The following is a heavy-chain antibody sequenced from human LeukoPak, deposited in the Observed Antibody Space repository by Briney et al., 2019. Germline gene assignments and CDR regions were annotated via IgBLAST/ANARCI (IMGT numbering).Heavy chain of an antibody. CDR2: ISTSSSHI. J-gene: IGHJ4*02. CDR1: GXTFSSYS. V-gene: IGHV3-21*01. CDR3: ARMGDYYYDSSGYPIDY. D-gene: IGHD3-22*01. Sequence: GGSLRLSCAASGXTFSSYSMNWVRQAPGKGLEWVSSISTSSSHIYYADSVKGRFTISRDNAKNSLYLQMNSLRAEDTALYYCARMGDYYYDSSGYPIDYWGQGTLVTVSS.